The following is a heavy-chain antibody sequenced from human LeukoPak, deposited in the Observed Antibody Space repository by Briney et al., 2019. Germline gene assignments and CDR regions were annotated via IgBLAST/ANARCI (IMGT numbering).Heavy chain of an antibody. CDR3: ARELRGYSYNDY. J-gene: IGHJ4*02. D-gene: IGHD5-18*01. CDR2: IWYDGSNK. CDR1: GFTFRAMG. V-gene: IGHV3-33*01. Sequence: GGSLRLSCAASGFTFRAMGMHGVAQAPGKGLGGVAVIWYDGSNKYYADSVKGRFTISRDNSKNTLYLQMNSLRAEDTAVYYCARELRGYSYNDYWGQGTLVTVSS.